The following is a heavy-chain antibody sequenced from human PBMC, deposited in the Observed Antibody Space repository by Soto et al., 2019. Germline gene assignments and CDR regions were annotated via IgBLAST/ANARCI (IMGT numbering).Heavy chain of an antibody. J-gene: IGHJ5*02. Sequence: QVQLVQSGAEVKKPGPSVKVSCKASCYTFPSYGISWVRQAPGQGLEWMGWISAYNSNTNYAQKLQGRVTITTDTPTSTGYMELRRLRSDETAVYYCARDHRSSGWYPSWFDPWGQVTLVTVAS. CDR3: ARDHRSSGWYPSWFDP. V-gene: IGHV1-18*01. D-gene: IGHD6-19*01. CDR1: CYTFPSYG. CDR2: ISAYNSNT.